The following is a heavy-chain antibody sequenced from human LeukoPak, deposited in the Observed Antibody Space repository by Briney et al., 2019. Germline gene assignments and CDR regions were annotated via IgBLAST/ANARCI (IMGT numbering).Heavy chain of an antibody. Sequence: ASVKVSCKVSGYTLTELYMHWVRQAPGKGLEWMGGFDPEDGETIYAQKFQGRVTMTEDTSTDTAYMELSSLRSEDTAVYYCATTSGSSPSGAFDIWGQGTMVTVSS. V-gene: IGHV1-24*01. CDR1: GYTLTELY. D-gene: IGHD1-26*01. CDR3: ATTSGSSPSGAFDI. J-gene: IGHJ3*02. CDR2: FDPEDGET.